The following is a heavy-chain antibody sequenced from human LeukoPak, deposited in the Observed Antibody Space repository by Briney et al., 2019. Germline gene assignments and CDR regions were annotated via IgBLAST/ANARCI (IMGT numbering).Heavy chain of an antibody. Sequence: GGSLRLSCAASGFTFSSYWMHWVRQAPGKGLVWVSRINSDGSSTSYADSVKGRFTISRDNAKNTLYLQMNSLRAEDTAVYYCAKVLGSSSWYLDYWGQGTLVTVSS. J-gene: IGHJ4*02. CDR3: AKVLGSSSWYLDY. D-gene: IGHD6-13*01. CDR2: INSDGSST. V-gene: IGHV3-74*01. CDR1: GFTFSSYW.